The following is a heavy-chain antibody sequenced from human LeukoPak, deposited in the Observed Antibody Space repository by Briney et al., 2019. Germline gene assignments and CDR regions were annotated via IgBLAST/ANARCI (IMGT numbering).Heavy chain of an antibody. CDR3: ARAVTTDG. D-gene: IGHD4-17*01. CDR2: IKQDGSEK. Sequence: GGSLRLSCAASGFTFSNYWMSWVRQAPGKGLEWVANIKQDGSEKYYVDSVKGRFTISRDNAKNSLYLHMNSLRVEDTAVYYCARAVTTDGWGQGTLVTVSS. J-gene: IGHJ4*02. V-gene: IGHV3-7*04. CDR1: GFTFSNYW.